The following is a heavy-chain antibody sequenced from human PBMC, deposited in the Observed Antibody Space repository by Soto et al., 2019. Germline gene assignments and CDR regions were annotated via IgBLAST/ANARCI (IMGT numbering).Heavy chain of an antibody. Sequence: QVKLVQSGAEVKKPGASVKVSCKASGYTFTSYGISWVRQAPGQGLEWMGWISAYNGNTNYAQKLQGRVTMTTDTSTSTAYMELRSLRSDDTAVYYCARVPEVTGDFDWLPDYWGQGTLVTVSS. D-gene: IGHD3-9*01. CDR2: ISAYNGNT. J-gene: IGHJ4*02. CDR1: GYTFTSYG. V-gene: IGHV1-18*01. CDR3: ARVPEVTGDFDWLPDY.